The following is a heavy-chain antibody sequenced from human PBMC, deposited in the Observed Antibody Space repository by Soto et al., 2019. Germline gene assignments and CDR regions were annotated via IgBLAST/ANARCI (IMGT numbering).Heavy chain of an antibody. D-gene: IGHD1-20*01. CDR3: ARGNWNYYYGFDV. J-gene: IGHJ6*02. V-gene: IGHV3-7*01. CDR2: IKPDGSEQ. Sequence: GGSLRLSCAASEFTFDKYYMTWVRQAPGKGPEWVANIKPDGSEQYYVDSVKGRFTTSRDNANNSLYLQMNSLRAEDTAVYFCARGNWNYYYGFDVWGQGTTVTVSS. CDR1: EFTFDKYY.